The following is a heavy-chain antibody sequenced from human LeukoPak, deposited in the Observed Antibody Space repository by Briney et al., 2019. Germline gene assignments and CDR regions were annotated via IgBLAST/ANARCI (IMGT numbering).Heavy chain of an antibody. CDR1: GYTFTSYY. J-gene: IGHJ5*02. CDR3: ARTQCSSTSCYENWFDP. D-gene: IGHD2-2*01. V-gene: IGHV1-46*01. CDR2: INPSGGST. Sequence: ASVKVSCKASGYTFTSYYMHWVRQAPGQGLEWMGIINPSGGSTSYAQKFQGRVTMTRDTSTSTVYMELSSLRSEDTAVYYCARTQCSSTSCYENWFDPWGQGTLVTVSS.